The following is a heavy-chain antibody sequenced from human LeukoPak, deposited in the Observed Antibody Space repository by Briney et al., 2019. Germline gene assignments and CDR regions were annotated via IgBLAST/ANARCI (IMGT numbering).Heavy chain of an antibody. J-gene: IGHJ4*02. Sequence: GGSLRLSCAASGFTFSAYAMRWVRQAPGKGLEWVSSITASGETTYYADSVKGRFTISRDNSKSTLYLQMNSLRAEDTAVYYCADSNYWYPVDYWGQGTLVTVSS. CDR1: GFTFSAYA. V-gene: IGHV3-23*01. CDR2: ITASGETT. CDR3: ADSNYWYPVDY. D-gene: IGHD4-11*01.